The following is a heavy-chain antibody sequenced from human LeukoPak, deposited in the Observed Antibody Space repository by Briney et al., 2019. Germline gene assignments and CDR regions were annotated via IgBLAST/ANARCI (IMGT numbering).Heavy chain of an antibody. J-gene: IGHJ5*02. V-gene: IGHV1-8*01. D-gene: IGHD6-6*01. CDR2: MNPNSGNT. CDR1: GYTFTSYD. Sequence: GASVKVSCKASGYTFTSYDINWVRQATGQGLEWVGWMNPNSGNTGYAQKFQGRVTMTRNTSISTAYMELSSLRSEDTAVYYCARGRSSIAARRRLIRFDPWGQGTLVTVSS. CDR3: ARGRSSIAARRRLIRFDP.